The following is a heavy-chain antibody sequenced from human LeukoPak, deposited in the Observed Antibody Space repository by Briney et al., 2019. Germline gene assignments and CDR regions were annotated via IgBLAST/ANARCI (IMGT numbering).Heavy chain of an antibody. Sequence: GGSLRLSCVASGLTVSNHWMSWVRQAPGKGLEWVANIREERGQEYYVDSVKGRFTISRDNAKNSLYLQMNSLRAEDTAVYYCATDLYYRDSRYWGQGTLVTVSS. CDR1: GLTVSNHW. D-gene: IGHD4-17*01. J-gene: IGHJ4*02. V-gene: IGHV3-7*03. CDR3: ATDLYYRDSRY. CDR2: IREERGQE.